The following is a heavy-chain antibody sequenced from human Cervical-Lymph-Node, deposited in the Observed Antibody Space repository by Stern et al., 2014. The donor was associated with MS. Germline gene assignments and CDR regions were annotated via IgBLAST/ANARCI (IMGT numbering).Heavy chain of an antibody. CDR1: GFTFSDYY. CDR3: ARASRTLARGVLPDY. V-gene: IGHV3-11*01. J-gene: IGHJ4*02. D-gene: IGHD3-10*01. CDR2: ISSSGIPM. Sequence: MQLVESGGGLVKPGGSLRLSCEASGFTFSDYYMSWVRQAPGKGLEWVAHISSSGIPMYYADSVRSRFTISRDNAKNSLFLQMNSLRIEDTAVYYCARASRTLARGVLPDYWGQGTLVIVSS.